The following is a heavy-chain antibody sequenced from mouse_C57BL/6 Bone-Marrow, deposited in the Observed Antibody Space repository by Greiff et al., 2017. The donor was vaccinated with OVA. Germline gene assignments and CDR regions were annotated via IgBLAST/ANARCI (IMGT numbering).Heavy chain of an antibody. CDR1: GYTFTSYW. Sequence: QVQLQQPGAELVKPGASVKLSCKASGYTFTSYWMQWVKQRPGQGLEWIGEIDPSDSYTNYNQKFKGKATVTVDTSSSTAYMQLSSLTSEDSAVYYCARTRAMDYWGQGTSVTVSS. V-gene: IGHV1-50*01. CDR2: IDPSDSYT. CDR3: ARTRAMDY. J-gene: IGHJ4*01.